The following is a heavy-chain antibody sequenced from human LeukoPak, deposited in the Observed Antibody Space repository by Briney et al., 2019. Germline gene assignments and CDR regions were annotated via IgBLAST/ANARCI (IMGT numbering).Heavy chain of an antibody. J-gene: IGHJ6*03. CDR1: GGTFSSYA. CDR3: ARGPRGGALSYYYYMDV. Sequence: ASVKVSCKASGGTFSSYAISWVRQAPGQGLEWMGGIIPIFGTANYAQRFQGRVTITTDESTSTAYMELSSLRSEDTAVYYCARGPRGGALSYYYYMDVWGKGTTVTVSS. D-gene: IGHD3-16*01. V-gene: IGHV1-69*05. CDR2: IIPIFGTA.